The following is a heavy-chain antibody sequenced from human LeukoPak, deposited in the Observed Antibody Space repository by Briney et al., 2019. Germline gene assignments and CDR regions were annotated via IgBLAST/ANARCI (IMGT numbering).Heavy chain of an antibody. J-gene: IGHJ5*02. V-gene: IGHV3-23*01. CDR1: GFYFNNAW. Sequence: GGSLRLSCTVSGFYFNNAWMNWVRQAPGKGLEWVSTIGFGDDSAYYADSVKGRFTISRDNSKNTLYLQMNYLRAEDTAVYYCAKDPTSVGGRHDWLLDSWGQGTLVTVPS. CDR2: IGFGDDSA. D-gene: IGHD3-9*01. CDR3: AKDPTSVGGRHDWLLDS.